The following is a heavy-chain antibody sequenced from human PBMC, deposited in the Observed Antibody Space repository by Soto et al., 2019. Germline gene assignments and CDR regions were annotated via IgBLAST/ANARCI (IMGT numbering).Heavy chain of an antibody. Sequence: GGSLRLSCAAFGFTFRSYAMNWVRQAPGKGLEWVSVISGSGGSTYYADSVKGRFTISRDNSKNTLSLQMNSLRAEDTAVYYCARRGPGTYFDHWGQGTLVTVS. V-gene: IGHV3-23*01. D-gene: IGHD6-13*01. CDR1: GFTFRSYA. CDR2: ISGSGGST. J-gene: IGHJ4*02. CDR3: ARRGPGTYFDH.